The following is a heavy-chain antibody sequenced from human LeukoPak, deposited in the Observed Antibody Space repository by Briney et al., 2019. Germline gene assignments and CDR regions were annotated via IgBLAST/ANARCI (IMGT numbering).Heavy chain of an antibody. J-gene: IGHJ4*02. CDR2: IKEDGSEK. CDR3: ARDYYDSRGYLVPLGY. V-gene: IGHV3-7*01. D-gene: IGHD3-22*01. CDR1: GYIFSSYW. Sequence: GGSLRLSCAASGYIFSSYWMTWVRQVPGRGLKWVANIKEDGSEKTYVDSVKGRFTISRDNAENSLYLQMNSLRAEDTAVYYCARDYYDSRGYLVPLGYWGQGALVTVSS.